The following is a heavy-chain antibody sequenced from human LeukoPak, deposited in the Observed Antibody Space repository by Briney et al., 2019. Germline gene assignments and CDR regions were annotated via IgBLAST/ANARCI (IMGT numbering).Heavy chain of an antibody. CDR1: GFSFSDYG. V-gene: IGHV3-30*02. CDR3: AQDVPIERVPGVGPGS. Sequence: GGSLRLSCAASGFSFSDYGTHWVRQAPGKGLEWVTFIQYDGSVIFYADSVKGRFTISRDNSKNTVYLQMSSLTTEDTAVYFCAQDVPIERVPGVGPGSWGQGTLVTVSS. J-gene: IGHJ5*02. CDR2: IQYDGSVI. D-gene: IGHD2-8*01.